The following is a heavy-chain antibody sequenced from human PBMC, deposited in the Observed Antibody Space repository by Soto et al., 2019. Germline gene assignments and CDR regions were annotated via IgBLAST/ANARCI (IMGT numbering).Heavy chain of an antibody. CDR2: ISGTGDST. CDR3: AKDRDSSGYYYRNY. Sequence: EVPLLESGGGLVQPGGSLRLSCAASGFTFSSYAMSWVRQAPGKGLEWVSAISGTGDSTYYADSVKGRFIISRDNSKNTLYLQINSLRAEDTAVYYCAKDRDSSGYYYRNYWGQGTLVTVSS. D-gene: IGHD3-22*01. V-gene: IGHV3-23*01. J-gene: IGHJ4*02. CDR1: GFTFSSYA.